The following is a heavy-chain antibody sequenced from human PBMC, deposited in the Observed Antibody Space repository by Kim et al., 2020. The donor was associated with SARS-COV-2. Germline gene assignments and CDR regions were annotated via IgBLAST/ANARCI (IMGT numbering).Heavy chain of an antibody. V-gene: IGHV1-24*01. CDR3: ATGPTSDSNQCDP. J-gene: IGHJ5*02. Sequence: ASVKVSCKVSGYTLIELSIHWVRQAPGKGLEWMGGVDPEDGETIYAQQFQGRVSMTEATSTDTAYMELSILRTEDTAVYYCATGPTSDSNQCDPWGQGT. CDR1: GYTLIELS. D-gene: IGHD3-22*01. CDR2: VDPEDGET.